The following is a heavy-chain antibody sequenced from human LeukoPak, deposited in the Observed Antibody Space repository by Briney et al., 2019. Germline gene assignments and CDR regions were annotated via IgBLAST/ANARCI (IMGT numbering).Heavy chain of an antibody. CDR1: GGSISSGDYY. D-gene: IGHD3-22*01. J-gene: IGHJ4*02. Sequence: SSETLSLTCTVSGGSISSGDYYWSWIRQPPGKGLEWIGYIYYSGSTYYNPSLKSRVTISVDRSKNQFSLKLRSVTAADTAVYYCARGPDFYDSSGYYPIWGQGTLVTVSS. CDR3: ARGPDFYDSSGYYPI. V-gene: IGHV4-30-4*01. CDR2: IYYSGST.